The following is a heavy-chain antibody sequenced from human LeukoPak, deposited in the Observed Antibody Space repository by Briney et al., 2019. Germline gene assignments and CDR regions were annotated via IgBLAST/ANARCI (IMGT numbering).Heavy chain of an antibody. CDR1: GGSFSGYY. D-gene: IGHD2-2*01. J-gene: IGHJ4*02. V-gene: IGHV4-34*01. CDR2: INHSGST. CDR3: ARGPRRLVVPAAILWSFDY. Sequence: SETLSLACAVYGGSFSGYYWSWIRQPPGKGLEWIGEINHSGSTNYNPSLKSRVTISVDTSKNQFSLRLSSVTAADTAVYYCARGPRRLVVPAAILWSFDYWGQGTLVTVSS.